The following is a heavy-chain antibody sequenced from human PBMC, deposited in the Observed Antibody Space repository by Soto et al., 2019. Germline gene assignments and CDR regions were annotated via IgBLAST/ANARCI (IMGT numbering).Heavy chain of an antibody. CDR3: ARHCSSTSFYLSWLYYYYGMDV. Sequence: ASVKVSCKASGYTFTSYGISWVRQAPGQGLEWMGWISAYNGNTNYAQKLQGRVTMTTDTSTSTAYMELRSLRSDDTAVYYCARHCSSTSFYLSWLYYYYGMDVWGQGTTVTVSS. D-gene: IGHD2-2*01. CDR1: GYTFTSYG. CDR2: ISAYNGNT. V-gene: IGHV1-18*04. J-gene: IGHJ6*02.